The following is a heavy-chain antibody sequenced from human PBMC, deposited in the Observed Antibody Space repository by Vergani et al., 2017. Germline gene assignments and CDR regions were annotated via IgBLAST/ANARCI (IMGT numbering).Heavy chain of an antibody. CDR2: ISSSSSYI. V-gene: IGHV3-21*01. CDR1: GFTFSSYS. J-gene: IGHJ6*03. CDR3: ARDTVTTDYYYYMDV. Sequence: EVQLVESGGGLVKPGGSLRLSCAASGFTFSSYSMNWVRQAPGKGLEWVSSISSSSSYIYYAVSVTGRFTISRDNAKNSLYLQMNSLRAEDTAVYYCARDTVTTDYYYYMDVWGKGTTVTVSS. D-gene: IGHD4-11*01.